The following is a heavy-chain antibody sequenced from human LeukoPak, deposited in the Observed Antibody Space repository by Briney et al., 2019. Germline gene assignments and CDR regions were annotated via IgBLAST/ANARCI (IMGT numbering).Heavy chain of an antibody. CDR3: AKVTYGSGTYGAFDL. CDR1: GFTFSSHG. D-gene: IGHD3-10*01. Sequence: GGSLRLSCAASGFTFSSHGMGWVRQAPGKGLEWVSTISGSGDYTYYADSVKGRFTISRDNSKNTLYLQMNSLRAEDTAIYYCAKVTYGSGTYGAFDLWGQGTLVTVSS. CDR2: ISGSGDYT. V-gene: IGHV3-23*01. J-gene: IGHJ4*02.